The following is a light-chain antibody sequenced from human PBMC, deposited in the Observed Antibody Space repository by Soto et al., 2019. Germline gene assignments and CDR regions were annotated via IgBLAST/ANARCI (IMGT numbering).Light chain of an antibody. J-gene: IGKJ3*01. CDR3: QQYNNWPLFT. V-gene: IGKV3-15*01. Sequence: EIVMTQSPATLSVSPGERVTLSCRASQSVSSSLAWYQQKPGQAPRLLIYGASTRATGIPARFSGSESGTEFTLTISSLQSEDFAVYYCQQYNNWPLFTFGPGTKVDIK. CDR2: GAS. CDR1: QSVSSS.